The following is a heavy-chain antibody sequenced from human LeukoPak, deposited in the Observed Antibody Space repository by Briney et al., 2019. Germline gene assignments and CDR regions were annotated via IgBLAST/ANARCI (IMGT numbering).Heavy chain of an antibody. V-gene: IGHV4-59*10. D-gene: IGHD4-17*01. CDR1: GGSFSGYY. CDR3: ARLRGYGDYFDY. Sequence: PETLSLTCAVYGGSFSGYYWSWIRQPAGKGLEWIGRIYTSGSTNYNPSLKSRVTISVDTSKNQFSLKLSSVTAADTAVYYCARLRGYGDYFDYWGQGTLVTVSS. J-gene: IGHJ4*02. CDR2: IYTSGST.